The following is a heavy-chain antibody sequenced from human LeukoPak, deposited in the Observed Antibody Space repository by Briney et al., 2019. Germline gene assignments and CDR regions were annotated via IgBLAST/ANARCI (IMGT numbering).Heavy chain of an antibody. CDR1: GFAFSSYA. CDR3: AKDLDDVLSGFFGFDY. J-gene: IGHJ4*02. CDR2: ISGLGVKT. D-gene: IGHD3-9*01. V-gene: IGHV3-23*01. Sequence: PGGSLRLSCAASGFAFSSYAVTWVRQVPGKGLEFVSAISGLGVKTYYADSVKGRFTISRDNSKNTPYLQMNSLRVEDTAVYFCAKDLDDVLSGFFGFDYWGQGTLVTVSS.